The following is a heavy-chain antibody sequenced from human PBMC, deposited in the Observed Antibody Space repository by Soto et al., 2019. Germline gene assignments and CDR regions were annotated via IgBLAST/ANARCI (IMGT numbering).Heavy chain of an antibody. CDR3: ATARKYRSPYDS. D-gene: IGHD6-19*01. Sequence: EVQLLESGGGLVQPGGSLRLSCATSGFMFGSYAMNWVRQAPGKGLEWVSVISGGGSTTNYADSVRGRFTTSRDSSTDTVYLQMYRLRVEDTAVYYCATARKYRSPYDSWGQGTLVTVSS. CDR1: GFMFGSYA. J-gene: IGHJ5*01. V-gene: IGHV3-23*01. CDR2: ISGGGSTT.